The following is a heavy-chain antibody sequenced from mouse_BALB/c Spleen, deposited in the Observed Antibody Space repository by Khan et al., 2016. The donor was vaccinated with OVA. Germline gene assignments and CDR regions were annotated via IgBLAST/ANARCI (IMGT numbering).Heavy chain of an antibody. Sequence: QIQLVQSGPELKKPGETVKISCKASGYTFTNYGMNWVKQAPGKGLKWMGWINTYTGEPTYADDFKGRFAFSLDTSASTAYLQINNLKNEDTATYYCASCGYWYFDVWGAGTTVTVSA. J-gene: IGHJ1*01. CDR2: INTYTGEP. V-gene: IGHV9-3-1*01. D-gene: IGHD1-1*02. CDR1: GYTFTNYG. CDR3: ASCGYWYFDV.